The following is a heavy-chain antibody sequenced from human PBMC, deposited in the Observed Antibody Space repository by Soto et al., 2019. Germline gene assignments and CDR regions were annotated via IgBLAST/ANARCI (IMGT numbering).Heavy chain of an antibody. CDR3: ARMSSGDYLVVSPDYYYYMDV. CDR2: ISAYNGNT. CDR1: GYTFTSYG. D-gene: IGHD4-17*01. J-gene: IGHJ6*03. Sequence: ASVKVSCKASGYTFTSYGISWVRQAPGQGLEWMGWISAYNGNTNYAQKLQGRVTMTTDTSTSTAYMELRSLRSDDTAVYYCARMSSGDYLVVSPDYYYYMDVWGKGTTVTVSS. V-gene: IGHV1-18*01.